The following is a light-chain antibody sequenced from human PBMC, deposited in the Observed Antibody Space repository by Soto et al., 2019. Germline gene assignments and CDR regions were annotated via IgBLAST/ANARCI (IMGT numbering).Light chain of an antibody. CDR3: QQYNSYPT. CDR1: SSW. Sequence: SSWLAWHQQKPGKAPKLLIYKASSLESGVPSRFSGSGSGTEFTLTISSLQPDDFATYYCQQYNSYPTFGQGTKVEIK. J-gene: IGKJ1*01. CDR2: KAS. V-gene: IGKV1-5*03.